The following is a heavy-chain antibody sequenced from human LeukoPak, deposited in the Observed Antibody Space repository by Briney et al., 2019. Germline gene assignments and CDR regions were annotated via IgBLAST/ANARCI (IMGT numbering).Heavy chain of an antibody. CDR1: GGTFSSYA. Sequence: SVKVSCKASGGTFSSYAISWVRQAPGQGLEWMGGIIPIFGTANYAQKFQGRVTITADESTSTAYMELSSLRSEDTAVYYCARRFTGTTNFDFWGQGTLVTVSS. V-gene: IGHV1-69*13. J-gene: IGHJ4*02. D-gene: IGHD1-1*01. CDR3: ARRFTGTTNFDF. CDR2: IIPIFGTA.